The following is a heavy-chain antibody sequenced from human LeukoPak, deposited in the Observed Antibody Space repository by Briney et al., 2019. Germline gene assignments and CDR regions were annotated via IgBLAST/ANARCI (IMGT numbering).Heavy chain of an antibody. D-gene: IGHD2-2*01. V-gene: IGHV1-46*01. Sequence: ASVKVSCKASGYTFTSYYIHWVRQAPGQGLEWMGIINPSGGSTSYAPKFRGRVTMTRDTSTSSVYMDLSSLRYEDTAIYYCARGTHTSNYGYYFDSWGQGTLVTVSS. J-gene: IGHJ4*02. CDR3: ARGTHTSNYGYYFDS. CDR2: INPSGGST. CDR1: GYTFTSYY.